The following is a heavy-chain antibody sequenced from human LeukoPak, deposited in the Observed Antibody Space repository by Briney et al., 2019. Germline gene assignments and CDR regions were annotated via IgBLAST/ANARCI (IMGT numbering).Heavy chain of an antibody. CDR2: IYYSGST. V-gene: IGHV4-59*01. CDR1: GGSISSYY. J-gene: IGHJ3*02. Sequence: SETLSLTCTVSGGSISSYYWSWIWQPPGKGLEWIGYIYYSGSTNYNPSLKSRVTISVDTSKNQFSLKLSSVTAADTAVYYFARVDAVADAFDIWGQGTMVTVSS. D-gene: IGHD6-19*01. CDR3: ARVDAVADAFDI.